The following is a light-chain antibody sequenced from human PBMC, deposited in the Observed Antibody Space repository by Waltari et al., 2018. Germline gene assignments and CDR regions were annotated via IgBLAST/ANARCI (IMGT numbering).Light chain of an antibody. J-gene: IGKJ4*01. V-gene: IGKV3-11*01. CDR3: QQRGTWPPLT. CDR2: DTS. Sequence: EIVLTQSPATLSLSPGDTATLSCRANQSVNSFLGWYQHKLGQAPRLLIYDTSNRATGVPARFSGSGSGTDFALIISSLEPEDFAIYYCQQRGTWPPLTFGGGTKVEI. CDR1: QSVNSF.